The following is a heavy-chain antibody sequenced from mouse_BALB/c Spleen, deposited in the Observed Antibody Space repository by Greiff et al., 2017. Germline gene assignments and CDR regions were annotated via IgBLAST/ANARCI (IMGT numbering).Heavy chain of an antibody. D-gene: IGHD2-13*01. CDR2: INPSTGYT. V-gene: IGHV1-7*01. Sequence: VQLMESGAELAKPGASVKMSCKASGYTFTSYWMHWVKQRPGQGLEWIGYINPSTGYTEYNQKFKDKATMTADKSSSTAYMQMSSLTSEDSAFYYCARGGGEWNDYYSFDYWGQGTTVTVSA. J-gene: IGHJ4*01. CDR3: ARGGGEWNDYYSFDY. CDR1: GYTFTSYW.